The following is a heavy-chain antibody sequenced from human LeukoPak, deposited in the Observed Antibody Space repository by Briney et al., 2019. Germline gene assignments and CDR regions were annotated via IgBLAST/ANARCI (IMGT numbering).Heavy chain of an antibody. Sequence: PSETLSLTCAVYGGTFSGYYWSWIRQPPGKGLEWIGEINHSGGTKYNPSLMSRVTISVHTSKKQFSLNLTSVTAADTAVYYCARLPYGSGYWLHREGRDVWGKGTTVSISS. J-gene: IGHJ6*04. D-gene: IGHD3-10*01. CDR1: GGTFSGYY. CDR2: INHSGGT. V-gene: IGHV4-34*01. CDR3: ARLPYGSGYWLHREGRDV.